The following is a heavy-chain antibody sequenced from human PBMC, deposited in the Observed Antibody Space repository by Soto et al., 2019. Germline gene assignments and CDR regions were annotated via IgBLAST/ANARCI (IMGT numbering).Heavy chain of an antibody. CDR2: IYYSGST. CDR3: ARGGYSSSWTEDYFDY. V-gene: IGHV4-59*01. Sequence: SETLSLTCTVSGGSISSYYWSWIRQPPGKGLEWIGYIYYSGSTNYNPSLKSRVTIPVDTSKNQFSLKLSSVTAADTAVYYCARGGYSSSWTEDYFDYWGQGTLVTVSS. D-gene: IGHD6-13*01. J-gene: IGHJ4*02. CDR1: GGSISSYY.